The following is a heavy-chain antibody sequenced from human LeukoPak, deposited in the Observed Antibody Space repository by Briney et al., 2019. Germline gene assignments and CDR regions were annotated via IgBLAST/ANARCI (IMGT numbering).Heavy chain of an antibody. CDR3: AKGGTYEVGDY. CDR2: ISDSGGVT. D-gene: IGHD3-16*01. CDR1: GFIFRSYI. Sequence: PGGSLRLSCVGSGFIFRSYIMSWVRQAPGKGLERVSGISDSGGVTYYADSVKGRFTISRDNSKNTLYLQMNSLRAEDTAVYFCAKGGTYEVGDYWGQGTLVTVSS. J-gene: IGHJ4*02. V-gene: IGHV3-23*01.